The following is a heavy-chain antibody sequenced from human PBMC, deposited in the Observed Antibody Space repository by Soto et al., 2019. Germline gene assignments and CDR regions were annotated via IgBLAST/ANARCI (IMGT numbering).Heavy chain of an antibody. D-gene: IGHD1-26*01. CDR3: VSVGGVGGSSPI. CDR1: GGSISNDNW. Sequence: QVQLQESGPGLVKPSETLSLTCAVSGGSISNDNWWSWVRQPPGMGLEWIGEIFHSGRTNYNPSLESRVTISVDTSKNPFSLKLNSVTAADTAVYFCVSVGGVGGSSPIWGQGTMVTVSS. CDR2: IFHSGRT. V-gene: IGHV4-4*02. J-gene: IGHJ3*02.